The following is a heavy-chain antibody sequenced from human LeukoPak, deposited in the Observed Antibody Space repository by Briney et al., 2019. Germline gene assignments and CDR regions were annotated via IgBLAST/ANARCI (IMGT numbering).Heavy chain of an antibody. D-gene: IGHD2-21*02. V-gene: IGHV4-4*07. Sequence: PSETVSLTCTVSGGSISSYYWSWIRQPAEKGLEWIGRIYTSGSTNYNPSLKSRVTMSVDTSKNQFSLKLSSVTAADTAVYYCARVSATAPCFDYWGQGTLVTVSS. CDR2: IYTSGST. J-gene: IGHJ4*02. CDR1: GGSISSYY. CDR3: ARVSATAPCFDY.